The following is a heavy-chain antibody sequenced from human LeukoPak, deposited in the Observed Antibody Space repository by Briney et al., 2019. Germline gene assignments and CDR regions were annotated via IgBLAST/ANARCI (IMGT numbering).Heavy chain of an antibody. Sequence: PSETLSLTCTVSGGSISSYYWSWIRQPPGKGLEWIGYIYYSGSTNYNPSLKSRVTISVDTSKNQFSLKLSSVTAADTAVYYCARHEPDILTGYYFDYWGQGTLVTVSS. CDR2: IYYSGST. CDR3: ARHEPDILTGYYFDY. CDR1: GGSISSYY. D-gene: IGHD3-9*01. J-gene: IGHJ4*02. V-gene: IGHV4-59*08.